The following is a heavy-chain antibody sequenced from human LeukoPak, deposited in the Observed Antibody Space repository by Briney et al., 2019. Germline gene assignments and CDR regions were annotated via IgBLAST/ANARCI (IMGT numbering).Heavy chain of an antibody. J-gene: IGHJ4*02. V-gene: IGHV3-30-3*01. CDR2: ISYDGSNK. CDR1: GFTFSSYA. D-gene: IGHD5-18*01. Sequence: LPGGSLRLSCAASGFTFSSYAMHWVRQAPGKGLEWVAVISYDGSNKYYADSVKGRFTISRDNSKDTLYLQMNSLRAEDTAVYYCAKDPGRTAMALPAFDYWGQGTLVTVSS. CDR3: AKDPGRTAMALPAFDY.